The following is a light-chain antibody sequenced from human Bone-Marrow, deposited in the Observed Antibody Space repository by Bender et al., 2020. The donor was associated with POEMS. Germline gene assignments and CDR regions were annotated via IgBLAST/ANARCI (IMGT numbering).Light chain of an antibody. CDR2: EDN. CDR3: CSYAGSYTGV. J-gene: IGLJ3*02. CDR1: SSDVGSYNL. Sequence: QSALTQPASVSGSPGQSITISCTGTSSDVGSYNLVSWYQQHPGKAPKLVIYEDNKRPSGVSNRFSGSKSGNTASLTISGLQAEDEADYHCCSYAGSYTGVFGGGTKLTVL. V-gene: IGLV2-23*01.